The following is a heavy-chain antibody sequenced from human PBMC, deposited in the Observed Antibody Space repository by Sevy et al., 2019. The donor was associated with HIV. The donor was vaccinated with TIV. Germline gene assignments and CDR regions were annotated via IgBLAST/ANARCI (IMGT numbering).Heavy chain of an antibody. J-gene: IGHJ4*02. CDR2: FDPEDGAPEDGET. V-gene: IGHV1-24*01. CDR3: ATTRDYYDSSGYPFDD. Sequence: ASVKVSCKVSGYSLTKLAIHWVRQAPGKGPEWLGTFDPEDGAPEDGETIYAQKFQDRVIMTEDTSTDTAFMELSSLTSEDTAVYYCATTRDYYDSSGYPFDDSGQGTLVTVSS. D-gene: IGHD3-22*01. CDR1: GYSLTKLA.